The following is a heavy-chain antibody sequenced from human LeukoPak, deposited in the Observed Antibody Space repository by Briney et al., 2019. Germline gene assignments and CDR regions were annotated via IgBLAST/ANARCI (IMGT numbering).Heavy chain of an antibody. CDR2: ISGGGGST. V-gene: IGHV3-23*01. CDR1: GFTFSNYA. D-gene: IGHD4-17*01. J-gene: IGHJ5*02. CDR3: AKVRDSATVTGRFDN. Sequence: GGSLRLSCAASGFTFSNYALSWVRQAPGKGLEWVSGISGGGGSTYYANSVKGRFTISRDKSKNTLYLQMDSLRAEDTAVYYCAKVRDSATVTGRFDNWGQGTMVTVSS.